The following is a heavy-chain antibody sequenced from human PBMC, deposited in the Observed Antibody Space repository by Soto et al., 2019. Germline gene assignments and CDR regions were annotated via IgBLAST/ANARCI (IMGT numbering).Heavy chain of an antibody. J-gene: IGHJ6*02. CDR2: IIPILGIA. D-gene: IGHD3-22*01. Sequence: ASVKVSCKASGGTFSSYTISWVRQAPGQGLEWMGRIIPILGIANYAQKFQGRVTITADKSTSTAYMELSSLRSEDTAVYYCARAVNYDSSGYYSDYYYYYGMDVWGQGTTVTVSS. CDR1: GGTFSSYT. V-gene: IGHV1-69*02. CDR3: ARAVNYDSSGYYSDYYYYYGMDV.